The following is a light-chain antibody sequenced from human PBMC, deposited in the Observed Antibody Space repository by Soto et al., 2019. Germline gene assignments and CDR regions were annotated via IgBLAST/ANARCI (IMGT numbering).Light chain of an antibody. CDR1: QSVSSY. V-gene: IGKV3-20*01. J-gene: IGKJ5*01. CDR3: QQYATSPYT. CDR2: GAS. Sequence: EIAMTQSPATLSVSPGERATLSCRASQSVSSYLAWYQQKPGQAPRLLIYGASSRAPGIPDRFSGSGSGTDFTLTISRLEPEDFGLYYCQQYATSPYTFGQGTRLEIK.